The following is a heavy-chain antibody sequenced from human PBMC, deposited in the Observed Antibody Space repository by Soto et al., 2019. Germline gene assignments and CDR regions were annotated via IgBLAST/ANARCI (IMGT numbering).Heavy chain of an antibody. V-gene: IGHV3-30-3*01. J-gene: IGHJ4*02. Sequence: QVQLVESGGGVVQPGRSLRLSCAASGFTFSSYSIHWVRQAPGKGLDWVAVISSDVNSKYYADSVKGRFTISRDKSKNTRYRQMNSVRAEDRAVYYCARRKMRRVWLFDFWGQGTLVTVSS. CDR1: GFTFSSYS. D-gene: IGHD5-12*01. CDR3: ARRKMRRVWLFDF. CDR2: ISSDVNSK.